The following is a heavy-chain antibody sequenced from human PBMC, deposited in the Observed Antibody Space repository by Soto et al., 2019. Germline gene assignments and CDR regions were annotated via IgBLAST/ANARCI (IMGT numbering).Heavy chain of an antibody. J-gene: IGHJ6*02. V-gene: IGHV5-51*01. CDR1: GYSFTSYW. CDR3: ARLLTRGIVRVPAAAGMDV. Sequence: GESLKNFCKGSGYSFTSYWSGWVRQIPGKGLEWMGIIYPGDSDTRYSPSFQGQVTISADKSISTAYLQWSSLKASDTAMYYCARLLTRGIVRVPAAAGMDVWGQGT. CDR2: IYPGDSDT. D-gene: IGHD2-2*01.